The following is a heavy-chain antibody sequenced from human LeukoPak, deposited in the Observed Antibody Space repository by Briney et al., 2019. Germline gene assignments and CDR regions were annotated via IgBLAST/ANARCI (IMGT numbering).Heavy chain of an antibody. D-gene: IGHD1-14*01. CDR3: ARGAQVAPDGGGWMAYYYYYGLDV. Sequence: SETLSLSCAVYGGSFSGHYWSWIRQPPGKGLEWFGEINHSGSTNYNPSLKSRVIISVDTSKNQFSLKLSSVTAADTAVYSCARGAQVAPDGGGWMAYYYYYGLDVWGQGTTVTVSS. J-gene: IGHJ6*02. V-gene: IGHV4-34*01. CDR1: GGSFSGHY. CDR2: INHSGST.